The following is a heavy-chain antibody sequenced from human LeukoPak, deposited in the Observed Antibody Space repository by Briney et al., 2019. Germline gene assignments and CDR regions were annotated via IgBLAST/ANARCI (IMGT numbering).Heavy chain of an antibody. CDR3: ARGGELELRGWFDP. J-gene: IGHJ5*02. D-gene: IGHD1-7*01. CDR1: GFTFSSYG. CDR2: IRYDGSNK. Sequence: PGGSLRLSCAASGFTFSSYGMHWVRQAPGKGLEWVAFIRYDGSNKYYADSVKGRFTISRDISKNTLYLQMNSLRAEDTAVYYCARGGELELRGWFDPWGQGTLVTVSS. V-gene: IGHV3-30*02.